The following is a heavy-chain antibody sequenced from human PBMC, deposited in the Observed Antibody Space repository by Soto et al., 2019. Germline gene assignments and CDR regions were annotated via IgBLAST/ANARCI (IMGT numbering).Heavy chain of an antibody. Sequence: EVQLVESGGGLVKPGGSLRLSCAASGFTFSDGWMNWVRQAPGKGLEWVGRIKSKISGGTADYVAPVIGRFTISRDDSKNTVYLQMNSLKIEDTAVYYCTTTGGHLHSDPFHYWGQGALVTVSS. D-gene: IGHD2-8*02. J-gene: IGHJ4*02. CDR1: GFTFSDGW. CDR3: TTTGGHLHSDPFHY. CDR2: IKSKISGGTA. V-gene: IGHV3-15*07.